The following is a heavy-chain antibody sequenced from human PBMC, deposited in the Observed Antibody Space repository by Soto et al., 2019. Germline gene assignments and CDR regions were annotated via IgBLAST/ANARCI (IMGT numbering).Heavy chain of an antibody. CDR1: GFTFSSYG. CDR3: ARPFDRYFDWSHDYFDY. J-gene: IGHJ4*02. Sequence: GGSLRLSCAASGFTFSSYGMHWVRQAPGKGLEWVAVIWYDGSNKYYADSVKGRFTISRDNSKNTLYLQMNSLRAEGTAVYYCARPFDRYFDWSHDYFDYWGQGTLVTVSS. D-gene: IGHD3-9*01. CDR2: IWYDGSNK. V-gene: IGHV3-33*01.